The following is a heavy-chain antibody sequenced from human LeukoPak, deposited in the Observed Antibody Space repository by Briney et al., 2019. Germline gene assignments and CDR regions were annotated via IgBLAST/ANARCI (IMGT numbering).Heavy chain of an antibody. J-gene: IGHJ4*02. CDR3: VSVRRGNTIDY. CDR1: GGSFSGHY. V-gene: IGHV4-34*01. Sequence: TSETLSLTCGVYGGSFSGHYWRWIRQPPGKGLEWIGEINPSGSTNYNQSLKSRVTMSLDTSKNQFSLKVSSVTAADTAIYYCVSVRRGNTIDYWGQGTLVTVPS. CDR2: INPSGST. D-gene: IGHD1/OR15-1a*01.